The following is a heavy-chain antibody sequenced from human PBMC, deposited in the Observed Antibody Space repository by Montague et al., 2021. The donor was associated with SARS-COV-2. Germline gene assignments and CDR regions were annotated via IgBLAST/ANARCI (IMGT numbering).Heavy chain of an antibody. D-gene: IGHD3-22*01. J-gene: IGHJ3*02. V-gene: IGHV4-39*01. CDR1: GGSISSSGYY. Sequence: SETLSLTCTVSGGSISSSGYYWGWIRQPPGKGLEWIGSIYYSGSTYYNPSLKSRVTISVDTSKNQFSLKLSSVTAADTAVYYCARFPTSNYYDSKAAPATPDAFDIWGQGTMVTVSS. CDR2: IYYSGST. CDR3: ARFPTSNYYDSKAAPATPDAFDI.